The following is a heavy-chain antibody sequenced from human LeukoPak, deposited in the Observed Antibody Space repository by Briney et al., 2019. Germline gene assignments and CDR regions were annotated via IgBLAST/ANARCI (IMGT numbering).Heavy chain of an antibody. V-gene: IGHV1-69*13. J-gene: IGHJ4*02. CDR3: ARDPGGYCSSTSCPLYY. CDR1: GGTFSSYA. Sequence: PVKVSCKASGGTFSSYAISWVRQAPGQGLEWMGGIIPIFGTANYAQKFQGRVTITADESTSTAYMELSSLRSEDAAVYYCARDPGGYCSSTSCPLYYWGQGTLVTVSS. CDR2: IIPIFGTA. D-gene: IGHD2-2*01.